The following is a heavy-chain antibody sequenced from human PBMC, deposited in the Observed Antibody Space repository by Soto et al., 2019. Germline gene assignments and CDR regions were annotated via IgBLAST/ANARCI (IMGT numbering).Heavy chain of an antibody. V-gene: IGHV4-59*12. CDR1: GGCIRSYD. CDR3: ARETYGDYVGYFDP. CDR2: IYYSGST. D-gene: IGHD4-17*01. J-gene: IGHJ5*02. Sequence: SLTLCLTWTVAGGCIRSYDGSWILQPPGKGLEWIGYIYYSGSTNYNPSLKSRVIISVDRSKNQFSLKVRSVTAADTAVYYCARETYGDYVGYFDPWGQGILVTVSS.